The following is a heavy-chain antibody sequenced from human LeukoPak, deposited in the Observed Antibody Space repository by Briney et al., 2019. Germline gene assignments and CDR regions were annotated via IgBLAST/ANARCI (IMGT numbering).Heavy chain of an antibody. CDR1: GFTFSSYS. CDR2: ISTSSSYI. J-gene: IGHJ6*03. CDR3: ARDPLYSHYMDV. Sequence: GGSLRLSCAASGFTFSSYSMNWVRQAPGKGLEWVSFISTSSSYIYYADSVKGRFTISRDNAKNSLYLQMNSLRAEDTAVYYCARDPLYSHYMDVWGKGTTVTVSS. V-gene: IGHV3-21*01. D-gene: IGHD3-16*02.